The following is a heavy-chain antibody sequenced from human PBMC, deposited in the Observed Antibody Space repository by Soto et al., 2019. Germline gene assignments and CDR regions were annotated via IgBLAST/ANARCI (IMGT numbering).Heavy chain of an antibody. CDR1: GYTFTSYG. J-gene: IGHJ4*02. CDR2: ISAYNGNT. CDR3: ASLPGHKSSGSNYFDY. V-gene: IGHV1-18*01. Sequence: ASLKVSCKASGYTFTSYGISWVRQAPGQGLEWMGWISAYNGNTNYAQKLQGRVTMTTDTSTSTAYMELRSLRSDDTAVYYCASLPGHKSSGSNYFDYWGQGTLVTVSS. D-gene: IGHD3-10*01.